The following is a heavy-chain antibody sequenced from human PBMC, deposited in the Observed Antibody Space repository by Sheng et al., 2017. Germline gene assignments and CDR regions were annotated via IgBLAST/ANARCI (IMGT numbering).Heavy chain of an antibody. Sequence: QVQLVQSGAEVKKPGSSVKVSCKASGGTFSSYAISWVRQAPGQGLEWMGGIIPIFGTANYAQKFQGRVTITADESTSTAYMELSSLRSEDTAVYYCARDRGYDYVWGSYRYCYFDYWGQGTLVTVS. CDR1: GGTFSSYA. D-gene: IGHD3-16*02. V-gene: IGHV1-69*13. CDR3: ARDRGYDYVWGSYRYCYFDY. J-gene: IGHJ4*02. CDR2: IIPIFGTA.